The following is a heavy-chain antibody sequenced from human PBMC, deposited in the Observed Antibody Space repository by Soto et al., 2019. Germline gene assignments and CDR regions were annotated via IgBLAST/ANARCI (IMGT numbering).Heavy chain of an antibody. J-gene: IGHJ4*02. CDR1: GFIFSTYS. D-gene: IGHD1-1*01. CDR2: ISTSSSTI. V-gene: IGHV3-48*01. Sequence: EVQLVESGGGLVQPGGSLRLSCAASGFIFSTYSMNWVRQAPGKGLEWVSYISTSSSTIYYADSVKGRFTISRDNAKNSLYLQMNSLRAEDTAVYYCVRGGFNWNDGAPDPLHSVDYWGQGTLVTVSS. CDR3: VRGGFNWNDGAPDPLHSVDY.